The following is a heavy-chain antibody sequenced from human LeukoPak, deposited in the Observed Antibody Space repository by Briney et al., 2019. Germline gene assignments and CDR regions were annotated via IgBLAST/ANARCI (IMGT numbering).Heavy chain of an antibody. J-gene: IGHJ4*02. D-gene: IGHD3/OR15-3a*01. Sequence: GGSLRLSCAASGFTFSSHWMSWVRQAPRKGLEWLANIKEDGSEKYYVDSVKGRFTISRDNAKNSLFLQMNSMRDEDTATYYCVRDLVWDTGRVDYWGQGTLVTVSS. CDR3: VRDLVWDTGRVDY. V-gene: IGHV3-7*01. CDR2: IKEDGSEK. CDR1: GFTFSSHW.